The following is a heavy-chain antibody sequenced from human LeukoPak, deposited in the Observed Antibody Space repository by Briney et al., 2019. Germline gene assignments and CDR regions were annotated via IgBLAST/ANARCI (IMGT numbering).Heavy chain of an antibody. J-gene: IGHJ2*01. CDR3: AKGSTSFWYFDL. Sequence: GGSLRHSCAASGFTFNAYAMSWVRQSPERGLEWVSAISGRDGSTFYANSVRGRFTISSDTSKSTLYLQMSTLRAEDTAVYYCAKGSTSFWYFDLWGRGTLVTVSS. CDR2: ISGRDGST. D-gene: IGHD4-11*01. CDR1: GFTFNAYA. V-gene: IGHV3-23*01.